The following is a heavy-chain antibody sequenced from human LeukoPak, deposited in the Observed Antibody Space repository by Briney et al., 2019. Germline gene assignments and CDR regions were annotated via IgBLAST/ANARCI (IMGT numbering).Heavy chain of an antibody. CDR3: AREFCSSASCPFDF. V-gene: IGHV4-61*02. CDR1: GGSISSGNYY. J-gene: IGHJ4*02. Sequence: SETLSLTCTVSGGSISSGNYYWSWIRQPAGKGLEWIGSIYTSGSTNYNPSLMSRVTISLDTSKNQFSLKLSSVTAADTALYYCAREFCSSASCPFDFWGQGTLVTVSS. CDR2: IYTSGST. D-gene: IGHD2-2*01.